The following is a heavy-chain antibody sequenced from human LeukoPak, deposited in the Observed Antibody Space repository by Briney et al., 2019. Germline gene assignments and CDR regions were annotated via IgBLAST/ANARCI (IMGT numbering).Heavy chain of an antibody. D-gene: IGHD3-10*01. CDR1: GFTFSSYA. J-gene: IGHJ4*02. V-gene: IGHV3-23*01. Sequence: GGSLRLSCAASGFTFSSYAMSWVRQAPGKGLEWVSAISGSGGSTYYADSVKGRFTISRDNSKNTLYLQMYSLRAEDTAVYYCAKPELLWFGESYFDYWGQGTLVTVSS. CDR3: AKPELLWFGESYFDY. CDR2: ISGSGGST.